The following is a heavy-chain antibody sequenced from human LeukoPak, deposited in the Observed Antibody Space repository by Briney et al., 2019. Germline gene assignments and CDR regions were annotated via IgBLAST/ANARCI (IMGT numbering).Heavy chain of an antibody. CDR2: INHSGST. CDR1: GGSFSGYY. Sequence: SETLSLTCAVYGGSFSGYYWSWIRQPPGKGLEWIGEINHSGSTNYNPSLKSRVTISVDTSKNQFSLKLSSVTAADTAVYYCAIRSSSWYAFWFDPWGQGTLVTVSS. D-gene: IGHD6-13*01. J-gene: IGHJ5*02. CDR3: AIRSSSWYAFWFDP. V-gene: IGHV4-34*01.